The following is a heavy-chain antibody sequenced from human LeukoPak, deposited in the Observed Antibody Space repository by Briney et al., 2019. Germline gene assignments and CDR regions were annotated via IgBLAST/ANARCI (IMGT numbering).Heavy chain of an antibody. V-gene: IGHV4-39*01. Sequence: PSETLSLTCTVSGGSISSSSYYWGWIRQPPGKGLEWIGSIYYSGSTYYNPSLKGRVTISVDTSKNQFSLKLSSVTAADTAVYYCARQSGWYLFDYWGQGTLVTVSS. CDR3: ARQSGWYLFDY. CDR2: IYYSGST. D-gene: IGHD6-19*01. CDR1: GGSISSSSYY. J-gene: IGHJ4*02.